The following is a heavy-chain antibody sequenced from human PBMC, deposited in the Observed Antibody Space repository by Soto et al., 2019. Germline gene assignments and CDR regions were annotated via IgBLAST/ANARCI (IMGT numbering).Heavy chain of an antibody. J-gene: IGHJ6*02. V-gene: IGHV3-30*18. CDR1: GFTFSSYG. Sequence: GGSLRLSCAASGFTFSSYGMHWVRQAPGKGLEWVAVISYDGSNKYYADSVKGRFTISRDNSKNTLYLQMNSLRAEDTAVYYCAKGVRNDYGDYSWGGNYYYYGMDVWGQGTTVTVSS. D-gene: IGHD4-17*01. CDR2: ISYDGSNK. CDR3: AKGVRNDYGDYSWGGNYYYYGMDV.